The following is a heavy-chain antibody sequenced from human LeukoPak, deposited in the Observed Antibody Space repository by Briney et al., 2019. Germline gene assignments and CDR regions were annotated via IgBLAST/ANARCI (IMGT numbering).Heavy chain of an antibody. J-gene: IGHJ4*02. CDR3: AKGPYISAWSLDY. Sequence: GGSLRLSCAASGFSFSDYAIHWVRQPPGKGLEWVSLISGDGGSTLYADSLKGRFTISRDNNKKSLYLQMNNLRTEQTAVYYCAKGPYISAWSLDYWGQGTLVTVSS. CDR1: GFSFSDYA. V-gene: IGHV3-43*02. D-gene: IGHD6-19*01. CDR2: ISGDGGST.